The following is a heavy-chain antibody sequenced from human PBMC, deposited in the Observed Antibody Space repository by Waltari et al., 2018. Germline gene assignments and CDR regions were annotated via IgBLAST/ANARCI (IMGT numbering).Heavy chain of an antibody. D-gene: IGHD6-13*01. Sequence: EVQLVESGGGLIQPGGSLRLSCAASGFTVSSNYMSWVRQAPGKGLEWVSVIDSGGSTYYADSVKGRFTISRDNSKNTLYLQMNSLRAEDTAVYYCAREETAAAGLDYWGQGTLVTVSS. J-gene: IGHJ4*02. CDR3: AREETAAAGLDY. CDR2: IDSGGST. V-gene: IGHV3-53*01. CDR1: GFTVSSNY.